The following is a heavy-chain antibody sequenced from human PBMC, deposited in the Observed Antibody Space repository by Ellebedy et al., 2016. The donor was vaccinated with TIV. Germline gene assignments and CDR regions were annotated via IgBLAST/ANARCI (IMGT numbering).Heavy chain of an antibody. CDR2: IYYNGST. V-gene: IGHV4-39*02. CDR1: GGSINTRNYS. CDR3: ATSAEVPAWLDY. J-gene: IGHJ4*02. D-gene: IGHD2-21*02. Sequence: MPSETLSLTCTVSGGSINTRNYSWGWIRQPPGKGLEWIATIYYNGSTNYAPSLKSRVSISLDTSKNHFSLRLNSVTATDTSVYYGATSAEVPAWLDYWGQGILVTVAS.